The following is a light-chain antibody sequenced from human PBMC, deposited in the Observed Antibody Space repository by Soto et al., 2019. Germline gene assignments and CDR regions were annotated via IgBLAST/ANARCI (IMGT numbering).Light chain of an antibody. CDR3: SSYRSTTTV. J-gene: IGLJ1*01. CDR2: DVG. V-gene: IGLV2-14*01. CDR1: SSDIGTYNF. Sequence: QSALTQPASVSGSPGQSITISCTGTSSDIGTYNFVSWYQVHPGRAPKLIIHDVGDRPSGVSNRFSGSMSGNTASLTISGLQPEDEADYYCSSYRSTTTVFGTGTKLTVL.